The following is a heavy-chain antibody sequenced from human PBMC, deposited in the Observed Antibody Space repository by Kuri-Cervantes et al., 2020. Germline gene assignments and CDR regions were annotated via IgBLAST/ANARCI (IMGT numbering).Heavy chain of an antibody. V-gene: IGHV3-30-3*02. D-gene: IGHD6-19*01. CDR1: GFTFSSYA. CDR3: AKADSSGWYFDY. CDR2: ISYDGSNK. Sequence: LSLTCAASGFTFSSYAMHWVRQAPGKGLEWVAVISYDGSNKYYADSVRGRFTISRDNSKNTLFVQMNSLRAEDTAVCYCAKADSSGWYFDYWGQGTLVTVSS. J-gene: IGHJ4*02.